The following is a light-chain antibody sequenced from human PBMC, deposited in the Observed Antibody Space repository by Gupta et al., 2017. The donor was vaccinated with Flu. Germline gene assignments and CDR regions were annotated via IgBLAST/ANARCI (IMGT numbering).Light chain of an antibody. J-gene: IGKJ4*01. V-gene: IGKV3-11*01. CDR2: GAS. CDR3: QQRGDWPRLT. CDR1: QSVRSY. Sequence: EMLMTQPPATLSSSPGERATLSCRASQSVRSYLAWYQQKPGQAPRLLIYGASNRATGIPARFSGSGSGTDFTLTISSLEPEDFAVYYCQQRGDWPRLTFGGGTKVEIK.